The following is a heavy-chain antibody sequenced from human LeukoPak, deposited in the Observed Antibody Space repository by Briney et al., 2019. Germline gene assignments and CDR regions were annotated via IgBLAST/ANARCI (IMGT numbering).Heavy chain of an antibody. D-gene: IGHD3-22*01. CDR3: ARYYYDSSGYYDY. Sequence: SETLSLTCTVSGGSISSGGYYWSWIRQHPGKGLEWIGYIYYSGSTYYNPSLKSRVTILVDTSKNQFSLKLSSVTAADTAVYYCARYYYDSSGYYDYWGQGTLVTVSS. J-gene: IGHJ4*02. V-gene: IGHV4-31*03. CDR1: GGSISSGGYY. CDR2: IYYSGST.